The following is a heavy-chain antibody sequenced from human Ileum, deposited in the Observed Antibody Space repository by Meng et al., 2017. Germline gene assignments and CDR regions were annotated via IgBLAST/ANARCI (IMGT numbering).Heavy chain of an antibody. CDR3: AASLDGSRFDP. CDR1: GGSISSGDYY. J-gene: IGHJ5*02. V-gene: IGHV4-30-4*01. D-gene: IGHD2-2*03. CDR2: IFDTGPP. Sequence: VQLQESGPGLVKSSQTLSLTCTVSGGSISSGDYYWSWIRQPPGKGLEWIGYIFDTGPPYYRPPLRSRLSISMDTSKNQFSLRLTSVTAADTAVYYCAASLDGSRFDPWGQGTLVTVSS.